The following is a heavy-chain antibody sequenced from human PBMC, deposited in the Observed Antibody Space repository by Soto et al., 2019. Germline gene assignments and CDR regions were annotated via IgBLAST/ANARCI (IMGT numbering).Heavy chain of an antibody. V-gene: IGHV3-74*01. CDR1: GFTFSSYW. CDR3: ARLPNKSPQN. Sequence: EVQLVEPGGGLVQPGGSLRLSCVASGFTFSSYWIHWVRQAPGKGLVWVSSISNDGSSIYADPVKGRFTISRDNAKNTLYLQMNSLRAEDTAVYYCARLPNKSPQNWGQGTLVIVSP. J-gene: IGHJ1*01. CDR2: ISNDGSS.